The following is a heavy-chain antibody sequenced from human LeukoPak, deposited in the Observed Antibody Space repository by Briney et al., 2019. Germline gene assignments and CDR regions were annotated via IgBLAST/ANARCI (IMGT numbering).Heavy chain of an antibody. CDR3: ARDADYDFWSGYPNPANWFDP. CDR1: GYTFTGYY. Sequence: ASVKVSCKASGYTFTGYYMHWVRQAPGQGLEWMGWINPNSGGTNYAQKFQGRVTMTRDTSISTAYMELSRLRSDDTAVYYCARDADYDFWSGYPNPANWFDPWGQGTLVTVSS. J-gene: IGHJ5*02. CDR2: INPNSGGT. V-gene: IGHV1-2*02. D-gene: IGHD3-3*01.